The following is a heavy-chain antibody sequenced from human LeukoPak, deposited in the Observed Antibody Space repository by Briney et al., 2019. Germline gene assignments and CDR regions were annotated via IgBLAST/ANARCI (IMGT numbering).Heavy chain of an antibody. CDR3: ASRSLLWWELFGIGC. Sequence: SETLSLTCTVSGGSISSSSYYWGWIRQPPGKGLEWIGSIYYSGSTYYNPSLKSRVTISVDTSKNQFSLKLSSVTAADTAVYYCASRSLLWWELFGIGCWGQGTLVTVSS. CDR1: GGSISSSSYY. D-gene: IGHD1-26*01. J-gene: IGHJ4*02. V-gene: IGHV4-39*01. CDR2: IYYSGST.